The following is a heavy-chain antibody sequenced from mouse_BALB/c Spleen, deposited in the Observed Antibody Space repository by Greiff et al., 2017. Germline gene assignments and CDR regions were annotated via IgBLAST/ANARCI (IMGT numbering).Heavy chain of an antibody. D-gene: IGHD2-3*01. CDR2: ISSGGSYT. V-gene: IGHV5-9-4*01. Sequence: EVKLMESGGGLVKPGGSLKLSCAASGFTFSSYAMSWVRQSPEKRLEWVAEISSGGSYTYYPDTVTGRFTISRDNAKNTLYLEMSSLRSEDTAMYYCARENSLYYYAMDYWGQGTSVTVSS. CDR3: ARENSLYYYAMDY. J-gene: IGHJ4*01. CDR1: GFTFSSYA.